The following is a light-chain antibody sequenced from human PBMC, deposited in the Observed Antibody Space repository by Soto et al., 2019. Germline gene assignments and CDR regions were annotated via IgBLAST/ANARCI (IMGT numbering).Light chain of an antibody. CDR2: GVV. Sequence: DIQMTQSPSSLSASVGDRVTITCRASQDISNYLAWYQQKPGKVPELLLSGVVNLQSGVPSRFSGSGSGTDFTLTISSLQPEDVAIYYCKQYDNIPWTFGQGTKVEV. CDR3: KQYDNIPWT. J-gene: IGKJ1*01. V-gene: IGKV1-27*01. CDR1: QDISNY.